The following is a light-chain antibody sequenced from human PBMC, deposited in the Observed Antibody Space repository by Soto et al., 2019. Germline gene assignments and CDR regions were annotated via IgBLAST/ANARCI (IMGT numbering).Light chain of an antibody. Sequence: EIVLTQSPGTLSLSPGERATLSCRASQSVSNNYLAWYQQKLGQAPRLLIYGASNRATGIPDRFSGSESGTDFTLTISRLEPEDFAVYFCQQDAVSPWTFGHGTKVEIK. J-gene: IGKJ1*01. CDR3: QQDAVSPWT. CDR2: GAS. CDR1: QSVSNNY. V-gene: IGKV3-20*01.